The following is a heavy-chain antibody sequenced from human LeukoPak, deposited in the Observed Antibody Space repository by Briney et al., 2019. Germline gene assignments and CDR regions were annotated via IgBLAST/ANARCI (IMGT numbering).Heavy chain of an antibody. D-gene: IGHD3-22*01. V-gene: IGHV1-46*01. Sequence: GASVKVSCKASGYTFTSYYMHWVRQAPGQGLEWMGIINPSGGSTSYAQKFQGRVTMTRDTSTSTVYMELSSLRSGDTAVYYCARVQDYYDSSGCAGYWGQGTLVTVSS. CDR3: ARVQDYYDSSGCAGY. CDR2: INPSGGST. CDR1: GYTFTSYY. J-gene: IGHJ4*02.